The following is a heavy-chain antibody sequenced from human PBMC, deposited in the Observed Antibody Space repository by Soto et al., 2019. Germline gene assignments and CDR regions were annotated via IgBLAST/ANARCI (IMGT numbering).Heavy chain of an antibody. Sequence: ASVKVACKASGYTFTSYAMHWVRQAPGQRLEWMGWMNAGNGNTSYVQKFQGRVTMTRDTSISTAYMELSSLRSEDSAVYFCARGIKYGAYSRWFDPWGQGTLVTVSS. V-gene: IGHV1-3*01. CDR3: ARGIKYGAYSRWFDP. CDR2: MNAGNGNT. CDR1: GYTFTSYA. J-gene: IGHJ5*02. D-gene: IGHD4-17*01.